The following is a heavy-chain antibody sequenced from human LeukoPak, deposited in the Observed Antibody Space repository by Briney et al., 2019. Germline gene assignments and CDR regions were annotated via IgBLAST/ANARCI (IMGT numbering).Heavy chain of an antibody. J-gene: IGHJ6*02. CDR1: GVSISSDY. CDR2: IYTSGGT. V-gene: IGHV4-4*07. Sequence: SETLSLTCTVSGVSISSDYWSWIRQPAGKGLEWIGRIYTSGGTNYNPSLRSRFTMSVDTSKNLFSLKVSYVTAAETAVYYCARVHESYYCGMDVWGQGTTVTVSS. CDR3: ARVHESYYCGMDV.